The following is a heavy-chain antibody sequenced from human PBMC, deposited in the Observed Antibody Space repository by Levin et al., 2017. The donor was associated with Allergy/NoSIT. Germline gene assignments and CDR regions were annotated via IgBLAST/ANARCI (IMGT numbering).Heavy chain of an antibody. Sequence: GGSLRLSCAASGFTFSNAWMSWVRQAPGKGLEWVGRIKSKTDGGTTDYAAPVKGRFTISRDDSKNTLYLQMNSLKTEDTAVYYCTTVGSGYYDSSGSVGGDYWGQGTLVTVSS. CDR3: TTVGSGYYDSSGSVGGDY. J-gene: IGHJ4*02. CDR1: GFTFSNAW. CDR2: IKSKTDGGTT. D-gene: IGHD3-22*01. V-gene: IGHV3-15*01.